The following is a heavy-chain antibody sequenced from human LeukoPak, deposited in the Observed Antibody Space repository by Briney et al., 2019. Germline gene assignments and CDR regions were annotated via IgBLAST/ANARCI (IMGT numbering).Heavy chain of an antibody. CDR1: GGSITSGNYY. CDR3: ARKYPDHWFDP. V-gene: IGHV4-30-4*01. J-gene: IGHJ5*02. D-gene: IGHD6-6*01. Sequence: TLSLTCTVSGGSITSGNYYWSWIRQPPGKGLEWIGYIFYTGSTNYSPSLKSRVSISVDTFKNQFSLKLSSVPAADTAVYYCARKYPDHWFDPWGQGTLVPVSS. CDR2: IFYTGST.